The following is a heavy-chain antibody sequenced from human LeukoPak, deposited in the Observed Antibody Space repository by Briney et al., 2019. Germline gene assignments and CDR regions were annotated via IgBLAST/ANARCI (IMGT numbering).Heavy chain of an antibody. CDR3: ARYDFWSGYSGRYYYYYGMDV. V-gene: IGHV3-7*01. D-gene: IGHD3-3*01. J-gene: IGHJ6*02. CDR2: IKQDGSEK. CDR1: GFTFSSYW. Sequence: GGSLRLSCAASGFTFSSYWMSWVRQAPGKGLEWVANIKQDGSEKYYVDSVKGRFTISRDNAKNSLYLQMNSLRAEDTAVHYCARYDFWSGYSGRYYYYYGMDVWGQGTTVTVSS.